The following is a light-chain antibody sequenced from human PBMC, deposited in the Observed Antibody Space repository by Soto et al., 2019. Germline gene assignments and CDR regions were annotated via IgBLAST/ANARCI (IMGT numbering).Light chain of an antibody. CDR3: SSYADSNIYV. Sequence: QSVLTQPPSASGSPGQSVTISCTGTSSDVGSYNYVSWYQQNPGKAPKLIIYEVSKRPPGVPDRFSGSKSGNTASLSVSGLQAEDDGDYYCSSYADSNIYVFGTGTKVTVL. J-gene: IGLJ1*01. V-gene: IGLV2-8*01. CDR1: SSDVGSYNY. CDR2: EVS.